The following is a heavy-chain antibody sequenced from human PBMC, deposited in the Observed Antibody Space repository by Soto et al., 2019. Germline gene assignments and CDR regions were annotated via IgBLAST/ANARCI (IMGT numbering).Heavy chain of an antibody. CDR2: IRVYNGNA. D-gene: IGHD3-10*01. CDR1: GDTFSSNV. V-gene: IGHV1-18*01. Sequence: QVQLVQSEPEVKKPGASVKVSCKVSGDTFSSNVITWVRQAPGQGLEWMGWIRVYNGNADYAQNLQGRVTMTTDTSTNPAYMELRSLRFDDTAVYYCAQGRGAYWGQGTLVTVPS. CDR3: AQGRGAY. J-gene: IGHJ4*02.